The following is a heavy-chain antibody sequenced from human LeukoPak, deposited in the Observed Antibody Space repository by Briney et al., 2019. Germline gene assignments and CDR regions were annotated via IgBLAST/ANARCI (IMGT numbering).Heavy chain of an antibody. V-gene: IGHV3-7*01. CDR3: ARLYFTGGNPLTSDNHRGNFDS. Sequence: GGSLRLSCVASGFTFNNYWMSWVRQAPGKGLEWVANIRVDGSDEFYMDSVKGRFTISRDNAKNSLFLQMNSLRAEDTAVYFCARLYFTGGNPLTSDNHRGNFDSWGQGTLVTVSS. CDR2: IRVDGSDE. CDR1: GFTFNNYW. D-gene: IGHD2-8*02. J-gene: IGHJ4*02.